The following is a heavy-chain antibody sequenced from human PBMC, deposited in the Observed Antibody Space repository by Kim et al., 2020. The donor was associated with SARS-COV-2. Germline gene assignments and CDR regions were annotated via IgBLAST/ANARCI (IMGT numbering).Heavy chain of an antibody. J-gene: IGHJ4*02. CDR2: IKQDGSEK. CDR3: ARDLFGDSSGSKYSYGTDY. D-gene: IGHD5-18*01. V-gene: IGHV3-7*03. CDR1: GFTFSSYW. Sequence: GGSLRLSCAASGFTFSSYWMSWVRQAPGKGLEWVANIKQDGSEKYYVDSVKGRFTISRDNAKNSLYLQMNSLRAEDTAVYYCARDLFGDSSGSKYSYGTDYWGQGTLVTVSS.